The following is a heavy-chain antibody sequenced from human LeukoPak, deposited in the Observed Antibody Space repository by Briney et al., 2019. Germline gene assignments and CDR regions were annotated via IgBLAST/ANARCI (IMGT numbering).Heavy chain of an antibody. CDR3: ARAAFPYSSGLYYFDY. Sequence: SVKVSCKASGGTFSSYAISWVRQAPGQGLEWMGGIIPIFGTANYAQKFQGRVTITADESTSTAYMELSSLRSEDMAVYYCARAAFPYSSGLYYFDYWGQGALVTVSS. CDR1: GGTFSSYA. CDR2: IIPIFGTA. D-gene: IGHD6-19*01. J-gene: IGHJ4*02. V-gene: IGHV1-69*13.